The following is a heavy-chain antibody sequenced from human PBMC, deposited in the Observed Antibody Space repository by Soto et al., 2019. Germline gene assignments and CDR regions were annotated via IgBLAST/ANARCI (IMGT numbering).Heavy chain of an antibody. D-gene: IGHD3-9*01. J-gene: IGHJ3*01. CDR3: AGQQYGGDNL. Sequence: SETLSLTCSFCVYSMISCYCGWILQSAEKWLEWILRISDTETTSYIPSLKSRITLSVDTYKNQFSLNLKFVTAAYTAVYFCAGQQYGGDNLWGQETMVNVSS. CDR2: ISDTETT. CDR1: VYSMISCY. V-gene: IGHV4-4*07.